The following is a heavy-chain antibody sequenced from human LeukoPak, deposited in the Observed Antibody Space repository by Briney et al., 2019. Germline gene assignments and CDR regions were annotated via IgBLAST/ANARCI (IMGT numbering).Heavy chain of an antibody. D-gene: IGHD3-16*01. CDR1: GGSISSGGYY. V-gene: IGHV4-31*03. CDR3: AREAAWGNWYFDH. J-gene: IGHJ2*01. CDR2: IYYSGST. Sequence: SQTLSLTCTVSGGSISSGGYYWSWIRQHPGKGLEWIGYIYYSGSTYYNPSLKSRVTISVDTSKNQFSLKLSSVTAADTALYYCAREAAWGNWYFDHWGRGTLVTVSS.